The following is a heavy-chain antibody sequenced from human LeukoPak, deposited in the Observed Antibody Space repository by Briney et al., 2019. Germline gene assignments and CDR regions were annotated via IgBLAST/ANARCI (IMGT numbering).Heavy chain of an antibody. J-gene: IGHJ4*02. Sequence: PSETLSLTCTVSGGSIGSYYWSWIRQPPGKGLEWIGYIYYSGSTKYNPSLKSRVTISLGTSKNQFSLNLSSVTAADTAVYYCASGHIDGYNFRGDYWGQGTVVTVSS. V-gene: IGHV4-59*01. CDR2: IYYSGST. D-gene: IGHD5-24*01. CDR1: GGSIGSYY. CDR3: ASGHIDGYNFRGDY.